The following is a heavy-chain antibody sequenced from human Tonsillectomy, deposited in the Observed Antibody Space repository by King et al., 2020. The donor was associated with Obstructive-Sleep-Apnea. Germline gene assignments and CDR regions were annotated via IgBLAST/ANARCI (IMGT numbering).Heavy chain of an antibody. D-gene: IGHD3-22*01. CDR1: GGSFSGYY. Sequence: VQLQQWGAGLLKPSETLSLTCAVYGGSFSGYYWSWIRQPPGKGLEWIGEINHSGSTNYNPSLKSRVTISVDTSKNQFSLKLSSVTAADTAGYYCARGSRRLLLDYWGQGTLVTVSS. J-gene: IGHJ4*02. CDR3: ARGSRRLLLDY. CDR2: INHSGST. V-gene: IGHV4-34*01.